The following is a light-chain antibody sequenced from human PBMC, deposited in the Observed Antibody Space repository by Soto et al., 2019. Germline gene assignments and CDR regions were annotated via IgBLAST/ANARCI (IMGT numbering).Light chain of an antibody. CDR2: EVT. Sequence: QSALTQPRSVSGSPGQSITMSCTGISSDIGGYNYVSWYQQHPGKAPKLMVYEVTNRPSGVSDRFSGSKSGNTASLTISGLQADDEGYYYCSSYTSRSTLYVFGTGTKLTVL. CDR1: SSDIGGYNY. CDR3: SSYTSRSTLYV. J-gene: IGLJ1*01. V-gene: IGLV2-14*01.